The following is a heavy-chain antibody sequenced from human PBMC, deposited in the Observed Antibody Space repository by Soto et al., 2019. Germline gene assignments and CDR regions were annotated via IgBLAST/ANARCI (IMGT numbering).Heavy chain of an antibody. J-gene: IGHJ3*02. CDR3: TKVLALPPNDAFEI. CDR2: IKSKGGGETT. CDR1: GFNFNVAW. Sequence: EGQLVESGGRLVEPGGSLRLSCAASGFNFNVAWMNWVRQAPGKGLEWLGRIKSKGGGETTEYVAFVKGSFPISRVDSKHTLYLQMNSLKSDVTAVYSWTKVLALPPNDAFEIWCQGKMVTVSS. V-gene: IGHV3-15*01. D-gene: IGHD3-3*02.